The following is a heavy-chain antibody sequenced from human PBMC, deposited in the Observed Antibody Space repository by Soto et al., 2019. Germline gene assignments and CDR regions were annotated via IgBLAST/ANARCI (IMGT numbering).Heavy chain of an antibody. CDR2: LYDVDGT. V-gene: IGHV3-53*01. D-gene: IGHD1-1*01. J-gene: IGHJ3*01. Sequence: WGSLRLSCAAFGLTVSGKKYVAWVRQAPGKGLEWISALYDVDGTYYADSVKGRFTTSTDSSKTTVYLQMNGLRPDDTAVYYCASWHEREHAYDVWGRGTTVTVSS. CDR3: ASWHEREHAYDV. CDR1: GLTVSGKKY.